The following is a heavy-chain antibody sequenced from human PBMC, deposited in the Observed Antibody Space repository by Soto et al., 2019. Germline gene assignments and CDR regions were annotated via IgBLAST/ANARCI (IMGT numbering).Heavy chain of an antibody. D-gene: IGHD3-22*01. Sequence: ASVKVSCKASGYTFTGYYMHWVRQAPGQGLEWMGWINPNSGGTNYAQKFQGRVTMTRDTSISTAYMELSRLRSDDTAVYYCARDLYYYDSSGGLDYWGQGXLVTVSS. CDR3: ARDLYYYDSSGGLDY. CDR1: GYTFTGYY. V-gene: IGHV1-2*02. J-gene: IGHJ4*02. CDR2: INPNSGGT.